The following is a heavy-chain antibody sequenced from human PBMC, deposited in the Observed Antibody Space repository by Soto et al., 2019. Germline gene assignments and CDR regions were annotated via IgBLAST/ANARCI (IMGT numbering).Heavy chain of an antibody. CDR3: ARSQGSSTSLEIYYYYYYGMDV. CDR2: IIPISGTA. V-gene: IGHV1-69*01. D-gene: IGHD2-2*01. CDR1: GGTFSSYA. J-gene: IGHJ6*02. Sequence: QVQLVQSGAEVKKPGSSVKVSCKASGGTFSSYAISWVRQAPGQGLEWMGGIIPISGTANNAQKFQGRVTITEDESTSTADMELSSLRSEDTAVYYCARSQGSSTSLEIYYYYYYGMDVWGQGTTVTVSS.